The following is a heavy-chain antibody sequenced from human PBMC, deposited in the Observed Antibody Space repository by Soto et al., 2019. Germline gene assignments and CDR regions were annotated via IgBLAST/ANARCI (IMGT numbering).Heavy chain of an antibody. CDR2: INPNSGGT. J-gene: IGHJ6*02. Sequence: GSRQGSCEACGYPFTGSYMHWGRQAPGQRLEWMGWINPNSGGTNYAQKFQGRVSMTRDTSITTAYMELSRLRSDDTAVYYCAREWVVLIPGKPSYDLDVWCQGIMVTV. D-gene: IGHD2-2*01. CDR3: AREWVVLIPGKPSYDLDV. CDR1: GYPFTGSY. V-gene: IGHV1-2*02.